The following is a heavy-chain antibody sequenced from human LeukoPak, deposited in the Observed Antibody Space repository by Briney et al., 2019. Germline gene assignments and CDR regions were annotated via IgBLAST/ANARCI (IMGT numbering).Heavy chain of an antibody. V-gene: IGHV4-59*08. CDR3: ARLGDDNFDY. CDR2: IYYSGST. D-gene: IGHD2-21*02. Sequence: SETLSLTFTVSGGSISSYYWSWIRQPPGKGLEWIGYIYYSGSTNYNPSLKSRVTISVDTSKNQFSLKLSSVTAADTAVYYCARLGDDNFDYWGREPWSPSPQ. J-gene: IGHJ4*02. CDR1: GGSISSYY.